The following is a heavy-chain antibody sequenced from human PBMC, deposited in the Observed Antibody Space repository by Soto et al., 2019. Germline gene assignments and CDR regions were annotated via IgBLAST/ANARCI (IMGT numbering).Heavy chain of an antibody. CDR2: ISAYNGNT. D-gene: IGHD6-6*01. V-gene: IGHV1-18*01. CDR3: ALLRLRPNVYWFDP. CDR1: GYTFTSYG. Sequence: ASVMVSCKASGYTFTSYGISWVRQAPGQGLEWMGWISAYNGNTNYAQKLQGRVTMTTDTSTSTAYMELRSLRSDDTAVYYCALLRLRPNVYWFDPWGQGTLVTVSS. J-gene: IGHJ5*02.